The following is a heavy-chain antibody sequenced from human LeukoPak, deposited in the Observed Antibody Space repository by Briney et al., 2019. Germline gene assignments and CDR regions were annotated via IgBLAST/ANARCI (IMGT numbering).Heavy chain of an antibody. V-gene: IGHV3-66*01. CDR3: ARDLLEWYFDY. CDR2: IYSGGST. D-gene: IGHD3-3*01. CDR1: GFTFSSTY. J-gene: IGHJ4*02. Sequence: QPGGSLRLSCIDSGFTFSSTYMSWVRQTPGKGLEWVSVIYSGGSTYYADSVKGRFTISRDNSKNTLYLQMNSLRAEDTAVYYCARDLLEWYFDYWGQGTLVTVSS.